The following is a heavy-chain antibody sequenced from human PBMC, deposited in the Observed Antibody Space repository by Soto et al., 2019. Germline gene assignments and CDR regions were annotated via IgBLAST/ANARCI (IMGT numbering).Heavy chain of an antibody. D-gene: IGHD3-10*01. CDR2: INHSGSA. Sequence: SETLSLTCDVYGGSFSGYIWTWIRQTPGKGLQWIGQINHSGSANYNPSLKSRVTMSVDKSKNQFSLKMTSVTAADTGVYYCASKFGELLADAFDIWGQGTVVTVSS. CDR1: GGSFSGYI. V-gene: IGHV4-34*01. CDR3: ASKFGELLADAFDI. J-gene: IGHJ3*02.